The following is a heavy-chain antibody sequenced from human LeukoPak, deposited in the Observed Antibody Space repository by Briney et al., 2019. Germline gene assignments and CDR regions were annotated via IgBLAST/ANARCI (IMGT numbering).Heavy chain of an antibody. V-gene: IGHV3-9*03. CDR3: AKSGGYTYAYPAFDY. CDR1: GFTFDEFS. Sequence: PGRSLRLSCAASGFTFDEFSMHWVRQAPGRGLEGVSGISWNSGVIGYADSVKGRFTISRDNAKNSLYLQMNSLRTEDMALYYCAKSGGYTYAYPAFDYWGQGTLVTVSS. CDR2: ISWNSGVI. J-gene: IGHJ4*02. D-gene: IGHD5-18*01.